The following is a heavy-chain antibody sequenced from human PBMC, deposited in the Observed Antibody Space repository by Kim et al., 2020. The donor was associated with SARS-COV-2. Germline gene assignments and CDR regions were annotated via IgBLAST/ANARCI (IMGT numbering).Heavy chain of an antibody. Sequence: GGSLRLSCAASGFTFSSYSMNWVRQAPGKGLEWVSSISSSSSYIYYADSVKGRFTISRDNAKNSLYLQMNSLRAEDTAVYYCARDGADPGGSYLPPTYYYYYGMDVWGQGTTVTVSS. CDR3: ARDGADPGGSYLPPTYYYYYGMDV. J-gene: IGHJ6*02. CDR2: ISSSSSYI. CDR1: GFTFSSYS. D-gene: IGHD1-26*01. V-gene: IGHV3-21*01.